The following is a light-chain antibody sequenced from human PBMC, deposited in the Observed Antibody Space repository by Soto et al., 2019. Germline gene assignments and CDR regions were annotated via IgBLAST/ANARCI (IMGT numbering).Light chain of an antibody. CDR2: GAS. Sequence: DIQMTQSPSSLSASVGDSVTITCRASQSISIYLNWYQLKPGKAPNLLMYGASTLQSGVPSRFSGSGSGTDFTLTISSLQPEEVATYYCKKYNSAPLTVGGGNKVAIK. J-gene: IGKJ4*01. V-gene: IGKV1-27*01. CDR3: KKYNSAPLT. CDR1: QSISIY.